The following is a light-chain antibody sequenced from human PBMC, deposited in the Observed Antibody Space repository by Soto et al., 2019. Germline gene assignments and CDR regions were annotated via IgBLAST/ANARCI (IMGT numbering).Light chain of an antibody. CDR1: QTVGSY. CDR2: DAS. J-gene: IGKJ4*01. Sequence: DIVLTQSPATLSLSPGQRVTLSCRASQTVGSYLAWYQQKPGQPPRLIIFDASNRATGIPARFNGSGSGTEFTLTISSLEPADFAVYYCQQRSDRLTLGGGTNVEIK. V-gene: IGKV3-11*01. CDR3: QQRSDRLT.